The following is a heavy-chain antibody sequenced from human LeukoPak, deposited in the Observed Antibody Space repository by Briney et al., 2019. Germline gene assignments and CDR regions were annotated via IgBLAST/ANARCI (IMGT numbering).Heavy chain of an antibody. CDR2: ISHDRSNQ. CDR1: GFTFSSYG. CDR3: AKGEHYTASMVDY. Sequence: GGSLRLSCAASGFTFSSYGMHWVRQAPGKGLEWVAVISHDRSNQYYGDSVKGRFTISRDNSKNTLYLQMDSLKTEDTAVYYCAKGEHYTASMVDYWGQGTLVTVSS. V-gene: IGHV3-30*18. D-gene: IGHD1/OR15-1a*01. J-gene: IGHJ4*02.